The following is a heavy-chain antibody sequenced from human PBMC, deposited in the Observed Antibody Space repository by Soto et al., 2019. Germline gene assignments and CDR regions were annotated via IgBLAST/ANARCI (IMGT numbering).Heavy chain of an antibody. CDR2: ISSSSSYI. V-gene: IGHV3-21*02. J-gene: IGHJ6*02. D-gene: IGHD6-13*01. Sequence: EVQLVESGGGLVKPGGSLRLSCAASTFTFSTYSMNWVRQAPGKGLEWVSSISSSSSYIYYADSVKGRFTISRDNAKNSLYLQMNSLRAEDTAVYYCARDSSSQGQYYYGMDVWGQGTTVTVSS. CDR1: TFTFSTYS. CDR3: ARDSSSQGQYYYGMDV.